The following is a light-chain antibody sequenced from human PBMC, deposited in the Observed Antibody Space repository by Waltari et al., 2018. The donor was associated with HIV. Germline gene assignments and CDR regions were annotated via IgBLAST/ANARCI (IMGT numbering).Light chain of an antibody. J-gene: IGLJ2*01. Sequence: QSALTQPASVSGSPGQSITISCTGTSSNVGSDDLVSWYQQHPGEAPKLLIYSNNQRPSGVPDRFSGSKSGTSASLAISGLQSEDEADYYCAAWDDSLNGPGVVFGGGTKLTVL. CDR2: SNN. CDR3: AAWDDSLNGPGVV. V-gene: IGLV1-44*01. CDR1: SSNVGSDDL.